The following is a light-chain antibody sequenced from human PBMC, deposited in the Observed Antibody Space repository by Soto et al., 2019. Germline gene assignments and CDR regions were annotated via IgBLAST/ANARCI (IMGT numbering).Light chain of an antibody. J-gene: IGKJ1*01. CDR2: KIS. CDR1: QSLVHTDGNTY. Sequence: DVVMTQTPLSSRVTLGQPASISCRSSQSLVHTDGNTYLSWLQQKPGQPPRLLIYKISYRSSGVPDRFSGSGAGTDFTLKISRVEAEDVGVYYCMQAIQFPRAWAFGQGTKVEIK. V-gene: IGKV2-24*01. CDR3: MQAIQFPRAWA.